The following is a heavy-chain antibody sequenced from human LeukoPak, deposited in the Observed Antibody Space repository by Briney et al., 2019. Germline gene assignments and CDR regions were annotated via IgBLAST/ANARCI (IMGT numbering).Heavy chain of an antibody. D-gene: IGHD4-17*01. Sequence: SETLSLTCTVSGGSISSGDYYCSWIRQPPKKCLEWIGYIYYSGSTYYNPSLKSRVTISVDTSKNQFSLKLSSVTAADTAVYYCATDQDYGDYGWGQGTLVTVSS. CDR3: ATDQDYGDYG. J-gene: IGHJ4*02. CDR2: IYYSGST. CDR1: GGSISSGDYY. V-gene: IGHV4-30-4*08.